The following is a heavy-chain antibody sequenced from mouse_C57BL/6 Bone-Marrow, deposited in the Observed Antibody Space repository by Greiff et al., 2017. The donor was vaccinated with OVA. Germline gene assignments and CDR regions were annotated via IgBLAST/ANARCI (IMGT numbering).Heavy chain of an antibody. Sequence: EVQLQQSGPELVKPGASVKISCKASGYTFTDYYMNWVKQSHGKSLEWIGDINPNNGGTSYNQKFKGKATLTVDKSSSTAYMELRSLTSEDSAVYYCARWDDPFLYYYAMDYWGQGTSVTVSS. D-gene: IGHD4-1*01. CDR3: ARWDDPFLYYYAMDY. V-gene: IGHV1-26*01. CDR1: GYTFTDYY. CDR2: INPNNGGT. J-gene: IGHJ4*01.